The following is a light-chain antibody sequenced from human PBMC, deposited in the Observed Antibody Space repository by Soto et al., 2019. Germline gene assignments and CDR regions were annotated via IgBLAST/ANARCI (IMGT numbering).Light chain of an antibody. CDR1: SSDVGSYNL. J-gene: IGLJ1*01. CDR3: CSYVGSENYV. CDR2: EAS. Sequence: QSVLTQPASVSGSPGQSITISCTGTSSDVGSYNLVSWYQQHPGKAPALMIYEASKRPSGVSNRFSGSKSGNTASLTISGLQAEDEADYFCCSYVGSENYVFGTGTKLTVL. V-gene: IGLV2-23*01.